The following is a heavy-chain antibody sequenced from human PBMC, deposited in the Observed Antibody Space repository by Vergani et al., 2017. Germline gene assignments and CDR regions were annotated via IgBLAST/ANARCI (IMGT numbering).Heavy chain of an antibody. V-gene: IGHV3-11*01. J-gene: IGHJ6*02. Sequence: QVQLVESGGGLVKPGGSLRLSCAASGFTFSDYYMSWIRQAPGKGLEWVSYISSSGSTIYYADSVKGRFTISRDNAKNSLYLQMNSLRAEDTAVYYCAKDTIAARANYYYYGMDVWGQGTTVTVSS. CDR2: ISSSGSTI. CDR3: AKDTIAARANYYYYGMDV. D-gene: IGHD6-6*01. CDR1: GFTFSDYY.